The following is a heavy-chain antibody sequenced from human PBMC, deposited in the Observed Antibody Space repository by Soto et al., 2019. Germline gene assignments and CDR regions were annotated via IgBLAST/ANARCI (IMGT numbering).Heavy chain of an antibody. D-gene: IGHD1-1*01. J-gene: IGHJ5*02. CDR2: ISSSSSTI. CDR3: ARVPANSPRNWFDP. CDR1: GFTFSSYS. V-gene: IGHV3-48*02. Sequence: PGGSLRLSCAASGFTFSSYSMNWVRQAPGKGLGWVSYISSSSSTIYYADSVKGRFTISRDNAKNSLYLQMNSLRDEDTAVYYCARVPANSPRNWFDPWGQGTLVTVSS.